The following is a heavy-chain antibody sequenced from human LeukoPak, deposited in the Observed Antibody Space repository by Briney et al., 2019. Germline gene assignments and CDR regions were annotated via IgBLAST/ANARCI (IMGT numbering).Heavy chain of an antibody. CDR1: GFTFSSYA. Sequence: GGSLRLSCAASGFTFSSYAMSWVRQAPGKGLEWVSAISGSGGSTYYADSVKGRFTISRDNSKNTLYLQMNSLRAEDTAVYYCITEPHDYGDFTFGYWGQGTLVTVSS. CDR3: ITEPHDYGDFTFGY. D-gene: IGHD4-17*01. J-gene: IGHJ4*02. CDR2: ISGSGGST. V-gene: IGHV3-23*01.